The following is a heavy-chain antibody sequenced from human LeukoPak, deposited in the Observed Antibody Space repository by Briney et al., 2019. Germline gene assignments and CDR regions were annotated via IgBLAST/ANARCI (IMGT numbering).Heavy chain of an antibody. V-gene: IGHV4-39*01. CDR2: ISYSGST. CDR3: ARHAGGIAAAGTRPFDY. J-gene: IGHJ4*02. D-gene: IGHD6-13*01. CDR1: GASFSSSTYY. Sequence: KPSETLSLTCTVSGASFSSSTYYWGWIRQPPGKGLEWIGSISYSGSTYYSPSLKSRVTMSVDTSKNQSSLKLSSVTAADTAVYYCARHAGGIAAAGTRPFDYWGQGTLVTVSS.